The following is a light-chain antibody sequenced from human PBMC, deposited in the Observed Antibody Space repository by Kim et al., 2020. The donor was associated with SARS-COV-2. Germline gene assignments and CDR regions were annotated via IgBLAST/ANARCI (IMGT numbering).Light chain of an antibody. Sequence: QTAAHTCTGNSNNAGNQRAAWLQQPQGHPPKLLSYRSNKRPSGISERFPTSRSENTASLPITGLQPEDEADYYCSAWDNSLNAWVFGGGTQLTVL. CDR2: RSN. V-gene: IGLV10-54*04. CDR1: SNNAGNQR. J-gene: IGLJ3*02. CDR3: SAWDNSLNAWV.